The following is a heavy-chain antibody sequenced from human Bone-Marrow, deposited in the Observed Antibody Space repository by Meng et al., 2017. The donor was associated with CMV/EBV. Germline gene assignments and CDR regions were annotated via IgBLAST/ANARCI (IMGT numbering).Heavy chain of an antibody. V-gene: IGHV3-30*02. CDR2: IRYDGSNK. J-gene: IGHJ6*02. CDR1: GFTFNSYE. D-gene: IGHD4-23*01. Sequence: GESLKISCAASGFTFNSYEMNWVRQAPGKGLEWVAFIRYDGSNKYYADSVKGRFTISRDNSKNTLYLQMNSLRAEDTAVYYCAKDRSTVVTPRYYYGMDVWGQGTTVTVSS. CDR3: AKDRSTVVTPRYYYGMDV.